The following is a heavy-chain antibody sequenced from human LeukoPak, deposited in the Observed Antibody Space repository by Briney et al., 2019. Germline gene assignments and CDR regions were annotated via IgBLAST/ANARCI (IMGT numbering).Heavy chain of an antibody. CDR2: ISSSSGYI. CDR1: GFTFSSYS. D-gene: IGHD4-23*01. Sequence: GGSLRLSCAASGFTFSSYSMNWVRQAPGKGLEWVSSISSSSGYIYYADSVKGRFTISRGNAKNSLYLQMNSLRAEDTAVYYCARSPDYGGNSVDYWGQGTLVTVSS. J-gene: IGHJ4*02. V-gene: IGHV3-21*01. CDR3: ARSPDYGGNSVDY.